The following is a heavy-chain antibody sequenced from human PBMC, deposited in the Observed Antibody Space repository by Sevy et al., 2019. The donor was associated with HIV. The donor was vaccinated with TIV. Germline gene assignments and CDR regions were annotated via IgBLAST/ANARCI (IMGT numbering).Heavy chain of an antibody. Sequence: GGSLRLSCAASGFTFSSYEMNWVRQAPGKGLEWVSVISGPGYGTNYADSVKGRFTISRDNSKNTLFLQMNSLRDDDTAVHYCAKALNPALESMLEVNLRSLKGFDVWGQGTMVTVSS. CDR3: AKALNPALESMLEVNLRSLKGFDV. CDR2: ISGPGYGT. CDR1: GFTFSSYE. D-gene: IGHD3-22*01. V-gene: IGHV3-23*01. J-gene: IGHJ3*01.